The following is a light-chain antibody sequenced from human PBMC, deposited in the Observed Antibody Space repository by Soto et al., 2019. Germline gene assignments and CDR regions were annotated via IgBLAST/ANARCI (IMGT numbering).Light chain of an antibody. CDR2: WAS. J-gene: IGKJ1*01. CDR3: HQHFSSPPT. Sequence: DIVVTESSDSLAVPLGERVYINCKSSRSVLDSSNKRNNITWFQQKPRQSPRLLIYWASTREVGVPDRFSGSGSGTDFTLTINSLQAEDVAVYFCHQHFSSPPTFGQGTNVEIK. V-gene: IGKV4-1*01. CDR1: RSVLDSSNKRNN.